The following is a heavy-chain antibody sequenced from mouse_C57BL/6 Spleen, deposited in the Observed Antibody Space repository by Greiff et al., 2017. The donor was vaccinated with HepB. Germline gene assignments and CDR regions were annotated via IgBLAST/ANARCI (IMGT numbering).Heavy chain of an antibody. CDR1: GFTFSSYG. Sequence: EVMLVESGGDLVKPGGSLKLSCAASGFTFSSYGMSWVRQTPDKRLEWVATISSGGSYTYYTDSVKGRFTISRDNAKNTLYMQMSSLKSEDTAMYYCARHGGGYFDVWGTGTTLTVSS. CDR2: ISSGGSYT. D-gene: IGHD1-1*02. CDR3: ARHGGGYFDV. J-gene: IGHJ1*03. V-gene: IGHV5-6*02.